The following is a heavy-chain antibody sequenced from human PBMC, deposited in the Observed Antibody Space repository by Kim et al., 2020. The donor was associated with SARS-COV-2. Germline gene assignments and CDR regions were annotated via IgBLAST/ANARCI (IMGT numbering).Heavy chain of an antibody. CDR1: GGSFSGYY. V-gene: IGHV4-34*01. CDR3: ARETAGYGDYASPYYFDY. D-gene: IGHD4-17*01. J-gene: IGHJ4*02. CDR2: INHSGST. Sequence: SETLSLTCAVYGGSFSGYYWSWIRQPPGKGLEWIGEINHSGSTNYNPSLKSRVTISVDTSKNQFSLKLSSVTAADTAVYYCARETAGYGDYASPYYFDYWGQGTLVTVSS.